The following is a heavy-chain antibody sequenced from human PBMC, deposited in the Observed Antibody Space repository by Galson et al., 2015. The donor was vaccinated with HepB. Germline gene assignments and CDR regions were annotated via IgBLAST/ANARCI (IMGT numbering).Heavy chain of an antibody. CDR1: GFTFDDYA. CDR3: AKDRTGLVGTSARVLNDYYGWGV. J-gene: IGHJ6*02. CDR2: ISGSGSST. V-gene: IGHV3-23*01. D-gene: IGHD1-26*01. Sequence: SLRLSCAASGFTFDDYAIHWVRQSPGKGLEWVSGISGSGSSTYYAESVKGRFTISSDNSKNTLFLQMDSLRVEDTAAYYCAKDRTGLVGTSARVLNDYYGWGVGGQGTTVTVSS.